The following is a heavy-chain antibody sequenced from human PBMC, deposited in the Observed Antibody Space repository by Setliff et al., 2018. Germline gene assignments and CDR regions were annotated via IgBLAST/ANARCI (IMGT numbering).Heavy chain of an antibody. J-gene: IGHJ4*02. V-gene: IGHV1-58*01. D-gene: IGHD1-26*01. CDR1: GFTFTSSA. Sequence: SVKVSCKASGFTFTSSAVQWVRQARGQRLEWIGWIVVGSGNTNYAQKFQERVTITRDMSTSTAYMELSSLRSEDTAVYYCAADLGIVGATMPFDCWGQGTLVTVSS. CDR2: IVVGSGNT. CDR3: AADLGIVGATMPFDC.